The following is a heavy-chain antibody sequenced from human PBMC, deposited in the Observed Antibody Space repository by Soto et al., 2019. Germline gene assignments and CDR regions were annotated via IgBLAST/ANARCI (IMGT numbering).Heavy chain of an antibody. CDR2: IFSNDEK. Sequence: SGPTLVNPTETLTLTCTVSGFSLSNARMGVSWIRQPPGKALEWLAHIFSNDEKSYSTSLKSRLTISKDTSKSQVVLTMTNMDPVDTATYYCARVDTAMAPPGDYYGMDVWGQGTTVTVSS. V-gene: IGHV2-26*01. J-gene: IGHJ6*02. CDR3: ARVDTAMAPPGDYYGMDV. D-gene: IGHD5-18*01. CDR1: GFSLSNARMG.